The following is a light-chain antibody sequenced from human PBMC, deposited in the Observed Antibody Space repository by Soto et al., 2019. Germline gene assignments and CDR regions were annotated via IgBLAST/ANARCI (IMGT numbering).Light chain of an antibody. CDR2: DVS. CDR3: SSYTTSNTRQIV. CDR1: SGDVGGYNF. J-gene: IGLJ1*01. Sequence: QSVLTQPASVSGSPGQSITISCTGTSGDVGGYNFVSWYQQHPGKATKFMIYDVSNRPSGVSNRFSGSKSGNTASLTISGLQAEDEADYYCSSYTTSNTRQIVFGTGTKVTVL. V-gene: IGLV2-14*01.